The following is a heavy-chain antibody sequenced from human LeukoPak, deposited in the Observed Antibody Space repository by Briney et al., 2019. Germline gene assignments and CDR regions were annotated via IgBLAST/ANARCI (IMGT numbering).Heavy chain of an antibody. V-gene: IGHV4-38-2*02. D-gene: IGHD3/OR15-3a*01. CDR1: GYSLTSGYY. CDR2: IFHSGST. Sequence: SETLSLTCTVSGYSLTSGYYWGWIRQPPGKGLEWIASIFHSGSTFYNPSVKSRVTISVDTSRNQFSLKLSSVTAADTAVYYCARDFRTGYDVPRFDPWGQGTLVTVSS. J-gene: IGHJ5*02. CDR3: ARDFRTGYDVPRFDP.